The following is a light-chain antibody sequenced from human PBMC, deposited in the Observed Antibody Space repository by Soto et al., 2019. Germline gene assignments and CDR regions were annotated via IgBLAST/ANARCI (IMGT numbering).Light chain of an antibody. CDR1: QSISNW. CDR2: KAS. V-gene: IGKV1-5*03. CDR3: QQYNTYSYT. J-gene: IGKJ2*01. Sequence: DIQMTQSPSTLSASVGDSVTITCRASQSISNWLAWYQQKPGKAPKLLIYKASSLESGVPSRFSGSGSGTEFTLTISGLQPDDFATYYCQQYNTYSYTFGQGTKVDIK.